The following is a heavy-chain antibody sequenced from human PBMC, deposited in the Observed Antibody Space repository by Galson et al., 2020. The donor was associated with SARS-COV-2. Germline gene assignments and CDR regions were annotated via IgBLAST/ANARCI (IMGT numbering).Heavy chain of an antibody. D-gene: IGHD6-13*01. CDR2: INHSGST. Sequence: SQASETLSLTCAVYGGSFSGYYWSWIRQPPGKGLEWIGEINHSGSTNYNPSLKSRVTISVDTSKNQFSLKLSSVTAADTAVYYCARVSSSWYAPGDYWGQGTLGTVSS. CDR1: GGSFSGYY. CDR3: ARVSSSWYAPGDY. V-gene: IGHV4-34*01. J-gene: IGHJ4*02.